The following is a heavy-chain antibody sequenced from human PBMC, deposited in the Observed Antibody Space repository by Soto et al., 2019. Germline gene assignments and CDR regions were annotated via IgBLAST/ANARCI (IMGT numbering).Heavy chain of an antibody. CDR2: IYNSGS. V-gene: IGHV4-59*08. Sequence: SETLSLTCTVSGASISGHFWSWIRQPPGKGLEWIAYIYNSGSSYNPSLKSRVTISVDTSKNQLSLKLSSVIAADSAVYYCAINADVWGQGTMVTVSS. J-gene: IGHJ6*02. CDR1: GASISGHF. CDR3: AINADV.